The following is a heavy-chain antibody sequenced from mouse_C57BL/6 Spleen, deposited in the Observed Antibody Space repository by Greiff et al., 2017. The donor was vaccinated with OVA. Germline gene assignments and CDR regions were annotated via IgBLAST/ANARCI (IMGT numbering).Heavy chain of an antibody. CDR3: ARQGYYSNYNYAMDY. D-gene: IGHD2-5*01. V-gene: IGHV5-6*01. CDR2: ISSGGSYT. Sequence: EVQGVESGGDLVKPGGSLKLSCAASGFTFSSYGMSWVRQTPDKRLEWVATISSGGSYTYYPDSVKGRFTISRDNAKNTLYLQMSSLKSEDTAMYYCARQGYYSNYNYAMDYWGQGTSVTVSS. J-gene: IGHJ4*01. CDR1: GFTFSSYG.